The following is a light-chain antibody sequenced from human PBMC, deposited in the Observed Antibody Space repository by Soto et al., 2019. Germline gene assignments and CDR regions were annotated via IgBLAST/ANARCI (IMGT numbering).Light chain of an antibody. J-gene: IGKJ1*01. Sequence: DIQMTQSPSSLSASVGDRVTITCRASQTISNYLNWYQQQPGKAPKLLIYDASTLQSGVPSRYSGSGSGTEFTLTISNLQPDDFATYYCQQYESYSPWTFGQGTKVDIK. CDR3: QQYESYSPWT. CDR2: DAS. V-gene: IGKV1-5*01. CDR1: QTISNY.